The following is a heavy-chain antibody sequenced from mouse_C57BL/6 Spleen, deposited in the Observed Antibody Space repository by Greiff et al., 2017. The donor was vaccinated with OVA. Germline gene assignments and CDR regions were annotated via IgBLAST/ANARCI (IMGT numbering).Heavy chain of an antibody. CDR1: GYTFTSYG. CDR2: IYPRSGNT. D-gene: IGHD2-4*01. J-gene: IGHJ2*01. CDR3: ARYDYDEGFFDY. V-gene: IGHV1-81*01. Sequence: QVQLQQSGAELARPGASVKLSCKASGYTFTSYGISWVKQRTGQGLEWIGEIYPRSGNTYYNEKFKGKATLTADKSSSTAYMELRSLTSEDSAVYFCARYDYDEGFFDYGGQGTTLTVSS.